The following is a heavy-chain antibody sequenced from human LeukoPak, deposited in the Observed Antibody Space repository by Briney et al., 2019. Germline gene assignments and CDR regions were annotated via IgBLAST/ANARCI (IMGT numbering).Heavy chain of an antibody. CDR2: IYSGGST. D-gene: IGHD6-13*01. Sequence: PGGSLRLSCAASGFTVSSNYMSWVRQAPGKGLEWVSVIYSGGSTYYADSVKGRFTISRDNSKNTLYLQMNSLRAEDTAVYYCAREPRYSSSWYGTRDDYWGQGTLVTVSS. CDR3: AREPRYSSSWYGTRDDY. J-gene: IGHJ4*02. V-gene: IGHV3-66*01. CDR1: GFTVSSNY.